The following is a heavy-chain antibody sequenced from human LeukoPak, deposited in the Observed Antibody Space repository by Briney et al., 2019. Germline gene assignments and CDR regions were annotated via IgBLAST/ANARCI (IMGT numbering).Heavy chain of an antibody. V-gene: IGHV4-61*02. J-gene: IGHJ4*02. CDR1: GGSISSGSYY. CDR3: ARSPNIVGASDY. Sequence: KPSETLSLTCTVSGGSISSGSYYWSWIRQPAGKGLEWIGRIYTNGSTNCNPSLKSRVTISVDMSKNQFSLKLSSVTAADTAVYYCARSPNIVGASDYWGQGTLVTVPS. D-gene: IGHD1-26*01. CDR2: IYTNGST.